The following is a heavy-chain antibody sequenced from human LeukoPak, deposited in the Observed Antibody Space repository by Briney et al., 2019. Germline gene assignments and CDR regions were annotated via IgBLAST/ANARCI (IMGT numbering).Heavy chain of an antibody. CDR3: ARHIGGGIEDMGV. Sequence: ASQTLSLTCTVSGGSIGTYYWSWIRHSPGKGREWSGYIHVTGTRYNPYLQSRVTIQVDRSRNQFFLKMSSVTAADTPVYYLARHIGGGIEDMGVWGKGTKVIVS. J-gene: IGHJ6*03. D-gene: IGHD3-16*02. CDR2: IHVTGT. V-gene: IGHV4-59*08. CDR1: GGSIGTYY.